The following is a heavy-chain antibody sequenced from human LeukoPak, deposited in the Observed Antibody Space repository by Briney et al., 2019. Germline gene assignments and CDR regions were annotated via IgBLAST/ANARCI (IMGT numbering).Heavy chain of an antibody. CDR3: ARGRDVWGFDY. D-gene: IGHD7-27*01. CDR2: MYSSGSP. V-gene: IGHV4-61*02. J-gene: IGHJ4*02. CDR1: GGSISSDSHY. Sequence: SQTLSLTCTVFGGSISSDSHYWGWIRQPAGKGLEWIGRMYSSGSPDYNPSLKSRVIISVDTSKNQFSLRLSSVTAADTAVYYCARGRDVWGFDYWCQGTLVTVSS.